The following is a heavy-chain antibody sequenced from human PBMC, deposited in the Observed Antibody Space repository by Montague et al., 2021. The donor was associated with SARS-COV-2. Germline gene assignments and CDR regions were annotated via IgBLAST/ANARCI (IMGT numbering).Heavy chain of an antibody. CDR3: ARCRDGYKSGHYLDY. CDR1: GFSLSTSGMS. Sequence: PALVKPTQTLTLTCTFSGFSLSTSGMSVSWIRQPPGKALEWLARIDRDDYEFYGTSLKTRLTISKDTSKKQVVLTMTNMEPVDTATYYCARCRDGYKSGHYLDYWGQGTLVTVSS. D-gene: IGHD5-24*01. J-gene: IGHJ4*02. V-gene: IGHV2-70*17. CDR2: IDRDDYE.